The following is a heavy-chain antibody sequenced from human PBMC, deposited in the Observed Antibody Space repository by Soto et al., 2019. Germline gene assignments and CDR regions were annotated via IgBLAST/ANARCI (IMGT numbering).Heavy chain of an antibody. J-gene: IGHJ2*01. CDR2: IHGGGDAT. Sequence: EVQLLESGGGLVQPGGSLRLSCAASGFPFSCCAMSWVRQAPGKGLQWVSTIHGGGDATHYADSVKGRFTISRDNSRNSLSLQMTSLRPEDTAIYYCEKKCGAGDLSNWSFEVWGRGTLVTVSS. V-gene: IGHV3-23*01. CDR1: GFPFSCCA. CDR3: EKKCGAGDLSNWSFEV. D-gene: IGHD3-16*02.